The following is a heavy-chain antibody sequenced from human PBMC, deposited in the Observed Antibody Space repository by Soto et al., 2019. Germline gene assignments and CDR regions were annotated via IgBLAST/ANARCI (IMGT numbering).Heavy chain of an antibody. CDR2: IYYTGSI. V-gene: IGHV4-39*01. CDR1: GGSITSSSYY. CDR3: ARLLHDNRGYYYFDY. Sequence: QLQLEESGPGLVKPSETLSLTCSVSGGSITSSSYYWGWIRQPPGEGLEWIAAIYYTGSIYHNPSLKSRVTMYIDTSKKQFSLKMSSVTAEDTAVYYCARLLHDNRGYYYFDYWGRGTLVTVSS. J-gene: IGHJ4*02. D-gene: IGHD3-9*01.